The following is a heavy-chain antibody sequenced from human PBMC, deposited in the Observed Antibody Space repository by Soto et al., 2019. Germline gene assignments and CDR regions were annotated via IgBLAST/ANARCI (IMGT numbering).Heavy chain of an antibody. D-gene: IGHD6-19*01. CDR2: ISLHGSNK. J-gene: IGHJ5*02. V-gene: IGHV3-30-3*01. CDR1: VFTSSSYP. Sequence: PGGPLGSSCAAPVFTSSSYPMHLVRQAPGKGLACVPVISLHGSNKYYEDSVKARFTISRDNSKNPLYLKMNSLRADDTAVYYCAKDLSPSIAVAGPSRFAPWAQGTFVTVSS. CDR3: AKDLSPSIAVAGPSRFAP.